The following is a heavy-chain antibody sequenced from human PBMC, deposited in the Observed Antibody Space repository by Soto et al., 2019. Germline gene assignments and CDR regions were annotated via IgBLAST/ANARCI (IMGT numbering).Heavy chain of an antibody. CDR2: IFSAGMT. D-gene: IGHD1-1*01. CDR3: AGAYSYNYAFEY. V-gene: IGHV3-53*01. CDR1: GFTVKGNY. Sequence: PGGSLRLSCAPSGFTVKGNYVGWARQASGKGMEWVSIIFSAGMTYYADSVKGRFTISKDISKNSLSLQTNSLRADDTAVYFCAGAYSYNYAFEYWGLGTPVTVSS. J-gene: IGHJ4*02.